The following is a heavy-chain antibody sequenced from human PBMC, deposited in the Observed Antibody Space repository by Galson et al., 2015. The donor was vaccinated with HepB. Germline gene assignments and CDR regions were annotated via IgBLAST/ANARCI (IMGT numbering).Heavy chain of an antibody. CDR2: ISGSGDIT. CDR3: AKVAILGAIPHYFHY. J-gene: IGHJ4*02. CDR1: GFTFSRYA. Sequence: SLRLSCAASGFTFSRYAMSWVRQAPGRGLEWVSSISGSGDITYYADSVKGRFTISRDNSKKTLYMQMNSLRAEDTAVYYCAKVAILGAIPHYFHYWGQGTLVTVSS. D-gene: IGHD3-16*01. V-gene: IGHV3-23*01.